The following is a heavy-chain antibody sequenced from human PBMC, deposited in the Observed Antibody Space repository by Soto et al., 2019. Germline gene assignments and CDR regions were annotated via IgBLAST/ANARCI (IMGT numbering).Heavy chain of an antibody. D-gene: IGHD4-17*01. CDR3: ARDRGDYGGEDAFDI. CDR2: IYYSGST. V-gene: IGHV4-59*01. Sequence: SETLSLTCTVSGGSISSYYWSWIRQPPGKGLEWIGYIYYSGSTNYNPSLKSRVTISVDTSKNQVSLKLSSVTAADTAVYYCARDRGDYGGEDAFDIWGQGTMVTVSS. CDR1: GGSISSYY. J-gene: IGHJ3*02.